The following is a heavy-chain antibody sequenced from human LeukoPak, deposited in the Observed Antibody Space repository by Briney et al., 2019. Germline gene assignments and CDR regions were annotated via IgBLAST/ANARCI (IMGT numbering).Heavy chain of an antibody. CDR1: GFTFSSYA. V-gene: IGHV3-23*01. Sequence: GGSLILSCAASGFTFSSYAMSWVRQAPGEGLEWVSGISAGGDTTYTADSVRGRFTISRDNSNNTLYLQMNTLTAEDTAVYYCAAISYSGTWPVGYWGQGTLVTVTA. CDR2: ISAGGDTT. J-gene: IGHJ4*02. CDR3: AAISYSGTWPVGY. D-gene: IGHD6-25*01.